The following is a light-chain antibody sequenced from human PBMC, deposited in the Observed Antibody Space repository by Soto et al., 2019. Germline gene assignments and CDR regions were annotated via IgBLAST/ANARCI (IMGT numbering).Light chain of an antibody. CDR3: QQYGSTPPWT. J-gene: IGKJ1*01. V-gene: IGKV3-20*01. CDR2: GAS. CDR1: QSVSSSY. Sequence: DIVLTQSPGTLSLSLGERATLSCRASQSVSSSYLSWYQQKPGQAPRLLIYGASSRATGIPDRFSGSGSATDFTLTISRLEPEDFAVYYCQQYGSTPPWTFGQGTKVEIK.